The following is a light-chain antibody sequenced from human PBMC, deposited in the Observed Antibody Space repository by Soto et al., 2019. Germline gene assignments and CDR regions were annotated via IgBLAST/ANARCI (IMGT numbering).Light chain of an antibody. CDR1: QSVSSSH. CDR3: QQLDRYPFT. Sequence: EIVLTQSPGNLSLSPGERATLSCRASQSVSSSHLGWYQKKPGQAPRLLICEISDRADGIPDRFSGSGSGTDFTLTIGRLEPEDFASYYCQQLDRYPFTFGGGTKVEI. CDR2: EIS. V-gene: IGKV3D-20*02. J-gene: IGKJ4*01.